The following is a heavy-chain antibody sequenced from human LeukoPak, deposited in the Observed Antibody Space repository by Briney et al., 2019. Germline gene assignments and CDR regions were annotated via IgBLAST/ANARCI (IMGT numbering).Heavy chain of an antibody. CDR2: IRYDGSNK. CDR1: GFTFSSYG. J-gene: IGHJ4*02. V-gene: IGHV3-30*02. CDR3: AATMVTHINFDY. Sequence: PGGSLRLSCAASGFTFSSYGMHWVRQAPGKGLEWVAFIRYDGSNKYYADSVKGRFTISRDNSKNTLYLQMNSLRAEDTAVYFCAATMVTHINFDYWGQGTLVTVSS. D-gene: IGHD4-17*01.